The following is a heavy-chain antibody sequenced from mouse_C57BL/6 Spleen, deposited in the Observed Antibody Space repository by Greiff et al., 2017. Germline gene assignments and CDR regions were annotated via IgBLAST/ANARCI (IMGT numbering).Heavy chain of an antibody. CDR1: GFTFSSYT. J-gene: IGHJ1*03. Sequence: DVQLVESGGGLVKPGGSLKLSCAASGFTFSSYTMPWVRQTPEKRLEWVATISGGGGNTYYPDSVKGRFTISRDNAYNTMYLQMSSLRSEDTALYDGARDGSSYDGFFDVWGTGTTVTVSS. V-gene: IGHV5-9*01. D-gene: IGHD1-1*01. CDR3: ARDGSSYDGFFDV. CDR2: ISGGGGNT.